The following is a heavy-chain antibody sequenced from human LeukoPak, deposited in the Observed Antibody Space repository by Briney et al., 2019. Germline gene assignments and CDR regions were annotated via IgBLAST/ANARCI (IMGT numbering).Heavy chain of an antibody. CDR2: INPSGGST. D-gene: IGHD3-3*01. CDR1: GYTFTAYY. V-gene: IGHV1-46*03. Sequence: GASVQVSCKASGYTFTAYYMHWVRQAPGQGPEWMGVINPSGGSTSYPQKFQGRVTMTRDTSTSTVYMELSSLRSEDTAVYYCALKGFWGGRNAYDIWGQGTMVTVSS. CDR3: ALKGFWGGRNAYDI. J-gene: IGHJ3*02.